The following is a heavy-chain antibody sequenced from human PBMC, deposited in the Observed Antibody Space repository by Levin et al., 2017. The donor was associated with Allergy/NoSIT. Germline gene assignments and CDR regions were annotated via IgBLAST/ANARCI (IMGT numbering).Heavy chain of an antibody. Sequence: ASVKVSCKASGYTFTSYGITWVRQAPGQGLEWMGWLSTYNGNTNYAQNLQGRVTMTTDTSTSTAYMELRSLRSDDTAVYYCARDLDCSSITPCDWFDPWGQGTLVTVSS. J-gene: IGHJ5*02. V-gene: IGHV1-18*01. CDR1: GYTFTSYG. CDR3: ARDLDCSSITPCDWFDP. D-gene: IGHD2-2*01. CDR2: LSTYNGNT.